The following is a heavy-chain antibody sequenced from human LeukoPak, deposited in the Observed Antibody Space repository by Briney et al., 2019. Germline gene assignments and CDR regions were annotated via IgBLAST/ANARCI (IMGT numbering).Heavy chain of an antibody. D-gene: IGHD3-10*01. CDR3: ARVSGSYGSGSYYYGMDV. J-gene: IGHJ6*04. CDR2: IFHSGST. CDR1: GYSISSGYY. V-gene: IGHV4-38-2*01. Sequence: SETLSLTCAVSGYSISSGYYWGWIRQPPGKGLEWIGSIFHSGSTYYNPSLKSRVNMSVDTSKNQISLKLSSVTAADTAVYYCARVSGSYGSGSYYYGMDVWGKGTTVTVSS.